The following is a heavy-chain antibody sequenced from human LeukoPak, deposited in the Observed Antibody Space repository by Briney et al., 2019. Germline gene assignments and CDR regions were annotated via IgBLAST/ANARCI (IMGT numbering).Heavy chain of an antibody. J-gene: IGHJ5*02. D-gene: IGHD3-16*01. CDR1: GGSITSSNYY. CDR3: ARGLGLCLGESWFDP. V-gene: IGHV4-39*07. CDR2: IYYSGST. Sequence: PSETLSLTCTVSGGSITSSNYYWGWIRQPPGKGLEWIGSIYYSGSTNYNPSLKSRVTISVDTSKNQFSLKLSSVTAADTAVYYCARGLGLCLGESWFDPWGQGTLVTVSS.